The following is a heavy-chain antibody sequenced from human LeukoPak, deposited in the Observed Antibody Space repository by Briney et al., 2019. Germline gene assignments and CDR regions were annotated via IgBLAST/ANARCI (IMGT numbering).Heavy chain of an antibody. D-gene: IGHD2-2*01. Sequence: GGSLRLSCAASGFTFSSYWMSWVRQAPGKGLEWVANIKQDGSEKYYVDSVKGRFTISRDNAKNSLYLQMNSLRAEDTAVYYCASYCSSTSCYFGDAFDIWGQGKMVTVSS. J-gene: IGHJ3*02. CDR2: IKQDGSEK. V-gene: IGHV3-7*01. CDR3: ASYCSSTSCYFGDAFDI. CDR1: GFTFSSYW.